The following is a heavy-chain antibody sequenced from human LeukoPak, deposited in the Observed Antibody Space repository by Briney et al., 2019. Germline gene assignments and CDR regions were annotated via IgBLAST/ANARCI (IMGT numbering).Heavy chain of an antibody. D-gene: IGHD2-21*02. CDR2: IYYSGST. CDR1: GGSISSGGYY. CDR3: ARISLDPLPKAFDI. Sequence: PSETLSLTCIVSGGSISSGGYYWSWIRQHPGKGLEWIGYIYYSGSTYYNPSLKSRVTISVDTSKNQFSLKLSSVTAADTAVYYCARISLDPLPKAFDIWGQGAMVTVSS. V-gene: IGHV4-31*03. J-gene: IGHJ3*02.